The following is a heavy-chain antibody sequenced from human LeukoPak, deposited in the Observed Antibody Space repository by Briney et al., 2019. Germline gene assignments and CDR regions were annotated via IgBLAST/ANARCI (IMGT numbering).Heavy chain of an antibody. Sequence: GGSLRLSCAGSGFTFSNYGMNWVRQAPGKGLEWVAVIWYDGSNKYYADSVKGRFTISRDNSENTVYLQMNSLRAEDTAVYYCARLGSKWSFDYWGQGTLVTVSP. D-gene: IGHD2-15*01. CDR2: IWYDGSNK. CDR3: ARLGSKWSFDY. CDR1: GFTFSNYG. V-gene: IGHV3-33*01. J-gene: IGHJ4*02.